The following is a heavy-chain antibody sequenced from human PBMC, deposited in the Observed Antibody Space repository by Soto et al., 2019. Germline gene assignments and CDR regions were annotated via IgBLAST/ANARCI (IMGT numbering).Heavy chain of an antibody. CDR3: ARGDIVATIFYFDY. V-gene: IGHV4-39*07. CDR1: GDSITNSNYY. CDR2: IYYSGST. D-gene: IGHD5-12*01. J-gene: IGHJ4*02. Sequence: PSETLSLTCTVSGDSITNSNYYWGWFRQPPGKGLEWIAGIYYSGSTYYNPSLKSRVTISVDTSNNQFSLKLNSVTAADTAVYYCARGDIVATIFYFDYWGQGTLVTVSS.